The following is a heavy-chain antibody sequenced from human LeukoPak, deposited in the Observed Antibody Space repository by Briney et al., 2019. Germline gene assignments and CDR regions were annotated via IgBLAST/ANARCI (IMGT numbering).Heavy chain of an antibody. Sequence: GGSLRLSCAASGFTFRNAWMSCVPDAPDEGREGGAIIWYDGSNRCYADCVKGRFTISRDNPKSTLYLQMNSLRAEDTAVYFCASGLGGGSFDYWGQGTLVTVFS. V-gene: IGHV3-33*08. CDR2: IWYDGSNR. CDR3: ASGLGGGSFDY. J-gene: IGHJ4*02. CDR1: GFTFRNAW. D-gene: IGHD3-10*01.